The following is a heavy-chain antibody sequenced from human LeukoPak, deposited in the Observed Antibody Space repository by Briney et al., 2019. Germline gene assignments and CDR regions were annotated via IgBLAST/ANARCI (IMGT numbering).Heavy chain of an antibody. V-gene: IGHV3-48*03. D-gene: IGHD1-26*01. J-gene: IGHJ6*03. CDR1: GFTFSSYE. Sequence: GGSLRLSCAASGFTFSSYEMNWVRQAPGKGLEWVSYISSSGSTIYYADSVKGRFTISRDNAKNSLYLQMNSLRAEDTAVYYCAKDGKVGRGSYYSDPYYYYMDVWGKGTTVTVSS. CDR3: AKDGKVGRGSYYSDPYYYYMDV. CDR2: ISSSGSTI.